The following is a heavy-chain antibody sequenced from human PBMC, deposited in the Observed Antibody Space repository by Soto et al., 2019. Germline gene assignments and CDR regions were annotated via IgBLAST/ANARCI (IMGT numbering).Heavy chain of an antibody. D-gene: IGHD1-26*01. V-gene: IGHV3-15*01. Sequence: EVQLVESGGGLVKPGESLRLSCAASGFTFINVWMTWVRQAPGKGLEWVGRIKGKSDGATTDYGAPVKGRFSISRDDSKNMLYLQMNSLRTEDTAVYYCAATGRQYYYYGLDLWGQGTSLTVSS. J-gene: IGHJ6*02. CDR1: GFTFINVW. CDR3: AATGRQYYYYGLDL. CDR2: IKGKSDGATT.